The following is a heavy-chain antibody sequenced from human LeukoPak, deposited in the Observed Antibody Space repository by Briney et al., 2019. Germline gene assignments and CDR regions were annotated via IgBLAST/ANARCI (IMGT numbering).Heavy chain of an antibody. J-gene: IGHJ3*02. CDR3: ARSRRSPYYYDSSGYRDAFDI. CDR2: VFPGDSDT. Sequence: GESLKISCKGSGYSFTSYWIGWVRQMPGKGLEWMGVVFPGDSDTSYSPSFQGQVTISVDTSISTAYLKWSSLKASDTAMYYCARSRRSPYYYDSSGYRDAFDIWGQGTKVTVSS. D-gene: IGHD3-22*01. V-gene: IGHV5-51*01. CDR1: GYSFTSYW.